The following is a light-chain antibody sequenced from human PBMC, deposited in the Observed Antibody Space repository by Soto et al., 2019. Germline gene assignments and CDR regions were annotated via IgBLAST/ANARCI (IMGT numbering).Light chain of an antibody. CDR3: KHSYNTPTT. V-gene: IGKV1-39*01. Sequence: DIQMTQSPSSLSASVGDRVTITCRASRIIETYVDWYQQKPGKAPDLLIYLASTLQVGVPSRFSGSGSGTDFTLTISSLQPEDFATYYCKHSYNTPTTFGQGTRLDIK. CDR2: LAS. CDR1: RIIETY. J-gene: IGKJ5*01.